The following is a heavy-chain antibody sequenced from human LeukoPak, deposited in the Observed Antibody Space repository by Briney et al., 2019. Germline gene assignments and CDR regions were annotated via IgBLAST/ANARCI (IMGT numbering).Heavy chain of an antibody. CDR1: GGSFSGYY. Sequence: SETLSLTCAVYGGSFSGYYWSWIRQPPGKGLEWIGEINHSGSTNYNPSLKSRVTISVDTSKNQFSLKLSSVTAADTAVYYCARAYYDTLTGSEGYLQHWGQGTLVTVSS. V-gene: IGHV4-34*01. D-gene: IGHD3-9*01. CDR3: ARAYYDTLTGSEGYLQH. CDR2: INHSGST. J-gene: IGHJ1*01.